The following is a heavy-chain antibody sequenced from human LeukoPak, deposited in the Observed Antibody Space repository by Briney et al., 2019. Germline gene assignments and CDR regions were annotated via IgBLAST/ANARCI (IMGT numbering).Heavy chain of an antibody. CDR1: GDSDSSNSAA. CDR2: TYYRSKWYN. J-gene: IGHJ6*03. V-gene: IGHV6-1*01. CDR3: ARDRQQLGYYYYYMDV. D-gene: IGHD6-13*01. Sequence: SQTLSLTCAISGDSDSSNSAAWNWIRQSPSRGLEWLGRTYYRSKWYNDYAVSVKSRITINPDTSKNQFSLQLNSVTPEDTAVYYCARDRQQLGYYYYYMDVWGKGTTVTVSS.